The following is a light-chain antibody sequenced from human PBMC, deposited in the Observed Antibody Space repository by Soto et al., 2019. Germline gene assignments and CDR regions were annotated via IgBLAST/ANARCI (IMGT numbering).Light chain of an antibody. J-gene: IGKJ1*01. Sequence: DIVMTQSPDSLAVSLGERATINCKSSQSVLYSSNTKNYLAWYQQKPGQPPKLLIYWASTRESGVPDRFSGSGSVTDFTLTNSSLQAEDVAIYYCQKYYSTTWTFGQGIKVEIK. CDR3: QKYYSTTWT. CDR2: WAS. CDR1: QSVLYSSNTKNY. V-gene: IGKV4-1*01.